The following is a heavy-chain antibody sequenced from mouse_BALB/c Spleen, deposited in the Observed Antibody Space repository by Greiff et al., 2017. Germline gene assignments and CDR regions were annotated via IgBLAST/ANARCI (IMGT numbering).Heavy chain of an antibody. V-gene: IGHV5-6-3*01. D-gene: IGHD2-1*01. Sequence: DVHLVESGGGLVQPGGSLKLSCAASGFTFSSYGMSWVRQTPDKRLELVATINSNGGSTYYPDSVKGRFTISRDNAKNTLYLQMSSLKSEDTAMYYCARDNGNYWGQGTTLTVSS. J-gene: IGHJ2*01. CDR1: GFTFSSYG. CDR3: ARDNGNY. CDR2: INSNGGST.